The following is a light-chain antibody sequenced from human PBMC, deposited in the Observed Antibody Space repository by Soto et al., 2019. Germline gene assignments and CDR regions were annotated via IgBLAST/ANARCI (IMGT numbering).Light chain of an antibody. Sequence: DIQMTQSPSTLSASVGDRVTITCRVSQSINNRLVWYQQKPGIAPILLIYKASSLQSGVPSRFSGSGSGTEFNFTISSLQPADFATYYCQQYNTYPWTFGHGTKVDIK. J-gene: IGKJ1*01. V-gene: IGKV1-5*03. CDR2: KAS. CDR1: QSINNR. CDR3: QQYNTYPWT.